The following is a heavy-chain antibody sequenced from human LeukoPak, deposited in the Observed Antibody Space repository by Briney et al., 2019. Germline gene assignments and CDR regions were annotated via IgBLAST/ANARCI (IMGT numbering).Heavy chain of an antibody. J-gene: IGHJ3*02. V-gene: IGHV1-58*01. D-gene: IGHD1-1*01. CDR2: IVVGSGNT. CDR1: GFTFTSSA. Sequence: ASVKVSCKASGFTFTSSAVQWVRQARGQRFEWIGWIVVGSGNTNYAQKFQERVTITRDMSTSTAYMELSSLRSEDTAVYYCAVRNRYNWNDGGDAFDIWGQGTMVTVSS. CDR3: AVRNRYNWNDGGDAFDI.